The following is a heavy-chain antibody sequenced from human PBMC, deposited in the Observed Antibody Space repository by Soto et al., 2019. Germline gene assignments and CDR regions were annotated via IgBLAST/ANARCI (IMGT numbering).Heavy chain of an antibody. CDR2: ISSSSSYI. CDR3: ARDAGVAPATYSSSWYGSYYGMDV. CDR1: GFTFSSYS. Sequence: EVQLVESGGGLVKPGGSLRLSCAASGFTFSSYSMNWVRQAPGKGLEWVSSISSSSSYIYYADSVKGRFTISRDNAKNSLYLQMNSLRAEDTAVYYCARDAGVAPATYSSSWYGSYYGMDVWGQGTTVTVSS. J-gene: IGHJ6*02. V-gene: IGHV3-21*01. D-gene: IGHD6-13*01.